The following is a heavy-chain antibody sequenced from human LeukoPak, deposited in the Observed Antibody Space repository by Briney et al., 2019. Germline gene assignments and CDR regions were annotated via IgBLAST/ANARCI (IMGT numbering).Heavy chain of an antibody. V-gene: IGHV4-31*03. CDR3: ARRYAYHDAFDI. J-gene: IGHJ3*02. CDR1: GGSISSGGYY. CDR2: IYYSGST. D-gene: IGHD3-9*01. Sequence: SETLSLTCTVSGGSISSGGYYWCWIRQHPGKGLEWIGYIYYSGSTYYNPSLKSRVTISVDTSKNQFSLKLSSVTAADTAVYYCARRYAYHDAFDIWGQGTMVTVSS.